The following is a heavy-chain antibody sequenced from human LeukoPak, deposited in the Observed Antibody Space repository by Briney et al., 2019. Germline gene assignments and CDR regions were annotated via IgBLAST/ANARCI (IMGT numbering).Heavy chain of an antibody. CDR3: ATLDSYYDNSGRPLIPD. J-gene: IGHJ4*02. CDR1: GYTLTDFS. Sequence: ASVKVSCNISGYTLTDFSMHWVRQAPGKGLEWMGGFNREDDEPIYAPHFRGRVTVTEDTYTDTAYMELSSLRSEDTAVYYCATLDSYYDNSGRPLIPDWGQGTLVTVSS. V-gene: IGHV1-24*01. D-gene: IGHD3-22*01. CDR2: FNREDDEP.